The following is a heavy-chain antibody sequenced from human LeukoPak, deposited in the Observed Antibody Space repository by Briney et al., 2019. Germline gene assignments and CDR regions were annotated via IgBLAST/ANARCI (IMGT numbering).Heavy chain of an antibody. CDR3: AKSYNGYESKSDY. CDR1: GFTFSSYA. V-gene: IGHV3-23*01. J-gene: IGHJ4*02. CDR2: ISNSGGRT. D-gene: IGHD5-12*01. Sequence: GGSLRLSCAASGFTFSSYAMSWVRQAPGKGLEWVSSISNSGGRTFYTDSVKGRFTISRDNSKITLYLQMNSLRAEDTAVYYCAKSYNGYESKSDYWGQGTLVTVSS.